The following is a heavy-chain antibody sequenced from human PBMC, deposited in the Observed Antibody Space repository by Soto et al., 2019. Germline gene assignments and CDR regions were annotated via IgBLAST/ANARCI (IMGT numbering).Heavy chain of an antibody. CDR2: INHSGST. J-gene: IGHJ2*01. Sequence: SETLSLTCAVYGGSFSGYYWSWIRQPPGKGLEWIGEINHSGSTNYNPSLKSRVTISVDTSKNQFSLKLSSVTAADTAVYYCARGPSIPADTVTTVLPFWYFDLWGRGTLVTVSS. V-gene: IGHV4-34*01. CDR3: ARGPSIPADTVTTVLPFWYFDL. CDR1: GGSFSGYY. D-gene: IGHD4-17*01.